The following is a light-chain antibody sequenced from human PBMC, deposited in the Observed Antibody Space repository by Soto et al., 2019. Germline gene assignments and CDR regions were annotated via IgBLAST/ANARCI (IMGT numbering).Light chain of an antibody. CDR2: DVS. J-gene: IGLJ1*01. CDR3: SSYTSSSNPYV. V-gene: IGLV2-14*01. CDR1: SSDVGGYNY. Sequence: LTQPASVSGSPGQSITISCTGTSSDVGGYNYVSWYQQHPGKAPKLMIYDVSNRPSGVSNRFSGSKSGNTASLTISGPQAEDEADYYCSSYTSSSNPYVFGTGTKVTVL.